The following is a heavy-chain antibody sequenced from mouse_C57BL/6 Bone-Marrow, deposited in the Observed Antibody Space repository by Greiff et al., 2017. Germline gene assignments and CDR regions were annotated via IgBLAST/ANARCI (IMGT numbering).Heavy chain of an antibody. Sequence: EVQLQESGPELVTPGASVKISCKASGYSFTDYNMNWVKQSNGKSLEWIGVINPNHGTTSYNQKFKCKATVTVDKSSSTAYMQLNSLTSKDTAVKYCARGYDYDYAVDYWGQGTSVTVSA. V-gene: IGHV1-39*01. J-gene: IGHJ4*01. CDR2: INPNHGTT. D-gene: IGHD2-4*01. CDR3: ARGYDYDYAVDY. CDR1: GYSFTDYN.